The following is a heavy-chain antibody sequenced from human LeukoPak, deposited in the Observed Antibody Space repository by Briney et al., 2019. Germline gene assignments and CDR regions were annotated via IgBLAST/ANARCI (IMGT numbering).Heavy chain of an antibody. D-gene: IGHD6-19*01. CDR2: ISGSGGST. J-gene: IGHJ5*02. CDR1: GFTFSSYA. V-gene: IGHV3-23*01. Sequence: GGSLRLSCAASGFTFSSYAMSWVRQAPGKGLEWVSAISGSGGSTYYADSVKGRFTISRDNSKNTLYLQMNSLRAEDTAVYYCAKVIAVAGTWSWFDPWGQGTLVTASS. CDR3: AKVIAVAGTWSWFDP.